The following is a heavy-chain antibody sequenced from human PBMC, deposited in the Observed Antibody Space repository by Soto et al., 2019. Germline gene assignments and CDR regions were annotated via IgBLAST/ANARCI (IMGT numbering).Heavy chain of an antibody. J-gene: IGHJ6*03. D-gene: IGHD3-10*01. CDR2: VSDDGSKI. Sequence: QAQLVESGGGVVQPGRSMRVSCAASGFIFRNFGMHWVRQAPDKGLEWVAVVSDDGSKIYYGDSVKGRFTISRDNFKNMVYLQMNSLTPEDTAVYFCAKGFFYMDVWGKGTTVTVSS. CDR1: GFIFRNFG. V-gene: IGHV3-30*18. CDR3: AKGFFYMDV.